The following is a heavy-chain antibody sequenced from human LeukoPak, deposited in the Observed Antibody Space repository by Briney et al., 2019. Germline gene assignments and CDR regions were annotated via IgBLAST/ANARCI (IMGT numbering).Heavy chain of an antibody. V-gene: IGHV3-64*01. CDR3: ARGGSRGGDFDY. Sequence: GGSLRLSCAASGFTFSSYAMHWVRQAPGKGLEYVSTISSNGGITYYANSVKGRFTISRDNSKNTLYLQMNSLRAEDTAVYYCARGGSRGGDFDYWGQGTLVTVSS. D-gene: IGHD3-16*01. CDR2: ISSNGGIT. CDR1: GFTFSSYA. J-gene: IGHJ4*02.